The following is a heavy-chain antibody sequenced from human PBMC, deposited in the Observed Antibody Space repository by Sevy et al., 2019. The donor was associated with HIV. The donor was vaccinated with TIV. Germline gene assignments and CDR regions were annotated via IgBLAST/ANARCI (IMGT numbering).Heavy chain of an antibody. D-gene: IGHD3-22*01. J-gene: IGHJ4*02. Sequence: GGSLRLSCAASGFTFDDYAMHWVRQAPGKGLEWVSGISWNSGNIGYADSVKGRFTISKDNAKNSLYLQMTSLRAEDTALYYCAKYSYYDSGGDFDYWGQGALVTVSS. V-gene: IGHV3-9*01. CDR1: GFTFDDYA. CDR3: AKYSYYDSGGDFDY. CDR2: ISWNSGNI.